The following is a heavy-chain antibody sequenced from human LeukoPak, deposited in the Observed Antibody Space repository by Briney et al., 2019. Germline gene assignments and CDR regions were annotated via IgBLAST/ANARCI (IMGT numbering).Heavy chain of an antibody. CDR3: ARDPAPYCSGGSCYRIRTYYYYYGMDV. CDR2: IIPIFGTA. J-gene: IGHJ6*02. Sequence: SVTVSCKASGGTFSSYAISWVRQAPGQGLEWMGGIIPIFGTANYAQKFQGRVTITADESTSTAYMELSSLRSEDTAVYYCARDPAPYCSGGSCYRIRTYYYYYGMDVWGQGTTVTVSS. D-gene: IGHD2-15*01. V-gene: IGHV1-69*13. CDR1: GGTFSSYA.